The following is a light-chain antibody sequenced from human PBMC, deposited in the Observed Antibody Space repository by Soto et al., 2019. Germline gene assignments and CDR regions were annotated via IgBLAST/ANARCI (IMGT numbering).Light chain of an antibody. V-gene: IGKV1-39*01. CDR3: QQSFSTPRT. J-gene: IGKJ1*01. Sequence: DIQMTQSPSTLSASVGDRVTITCRASQSISSWLAWYQQKPGKAPNLLIYAASSLQSGVPSRFSGSGSGTDFTLTITNLQPEDFGSYFCQQSFSTPRTFGLGTKVDIK. CDR2: AAS. CDR1: QSISSW.